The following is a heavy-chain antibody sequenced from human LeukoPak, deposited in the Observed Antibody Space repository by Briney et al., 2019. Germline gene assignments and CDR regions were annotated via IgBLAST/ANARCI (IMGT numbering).Heavy chain of an antibody. CDR1: GYTFTSYD. D-gene: IGHD1-26*01. CDR2: MNPSSGNT. Sequence: GASVKVSCKASGYTFTSYDINWVRQATGQGLEWVGWMNPSSGNTGYAQKFQGRVTMTRNTSISTAYMELSSLRSEDTAVYYCARGSGSYYAFDVWGQGIMVTVSS. CDR3: ARGSGSYYAFDV. V-gene: IGHV1-8*01. J-gene: IGHJ3*01.